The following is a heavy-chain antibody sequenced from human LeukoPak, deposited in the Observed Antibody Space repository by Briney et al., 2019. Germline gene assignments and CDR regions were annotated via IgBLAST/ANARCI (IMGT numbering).Heavy chain of an antibody. V-gene: IGHV3-33*01. J-gene: IGHJ4*02. CDR2: IWYDGSNK. Sequence: GRSLRLSCAASGFTFSSYGMHWVRQAPGKGLEWVAVIWYDGSNKYYADSVKGRFTISRDNSKNTLYLQMNSLRAEDTAVYYCARERDSSGYYSLDYWGQGTLVSVSS. D-gene: IGHD3-22*01. CDR3: ARERDSSGYYSLDY. CDR1: GFTFSSYG.